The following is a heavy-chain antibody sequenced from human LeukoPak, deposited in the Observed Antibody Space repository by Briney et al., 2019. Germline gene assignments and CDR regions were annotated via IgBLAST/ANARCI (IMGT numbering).Heavy chain of an antibody. Sequence: ASVKVSCKASGYTFTIYDISWVRQATGQGLEWMGWMNPNSGNTGYAQKFQGRVTMTRNTSISTAYMELSSLRSEDTAVYYCASGHGITMIVVVSNNWFDPWGQGTLVTVSS. CDR2: MNPNSGNT. CDR3: ASGHGITMIVVVSNNWFDP. CDR1: GYTFTIYD. V-gene: IGHV1-8*01. D-gene: IGHD3-22*01. J-gene: IGHJ5*02.